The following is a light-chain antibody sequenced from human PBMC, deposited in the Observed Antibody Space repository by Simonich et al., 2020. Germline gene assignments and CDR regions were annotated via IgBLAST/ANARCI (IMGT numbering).Light chain of an antibody. CDR3: YSAADNNVV. Sequence: SYELTQPSSVSVSPGQTARITCPGDVLAKKYARWFQQKPGQAPVLVIYKDSVRPSGIPERFSGSSSGTTVTLTISGAQVEDEADYYCYSAADNNVVFGGGTKLTVL. J-gene: IGLJ2*01. CDR2: KDS. CDR1: VLAKKY. V-gene: IGLV3-27*01.